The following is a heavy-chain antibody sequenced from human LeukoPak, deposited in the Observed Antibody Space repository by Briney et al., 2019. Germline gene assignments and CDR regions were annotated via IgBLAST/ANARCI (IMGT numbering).Heavy chain of an antibody. CDR2: ISNSGTTI. Sequence: QPGGSLRLSCAASTFTFSSYEMNWVRQAPGKGLEWVSYISNSGTTIYYADSVKGRFTISRDNAKNSLYLQMNSLRAEDTAVYYCARGAFGSSYSQYYIDYWGQGTLVTVSS. CDR1: TFTFSSYE. V-gene: IGHV3-48*03. J-gene: IGHJ4*02. D-gene: IGHD2-15*01. CDR3: ARGAFGSSYSQYYIDY.